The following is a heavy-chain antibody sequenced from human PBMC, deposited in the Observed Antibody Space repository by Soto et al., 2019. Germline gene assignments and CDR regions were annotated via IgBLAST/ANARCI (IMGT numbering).Heavy chain of an antibody. D-gene: IGHD3-22*01. CDR1: GFTFSSYA. CDR2: ISGSGGSS. Sequence: LGGSLRLSCAASGFTFSSYAMSWVRQAPGKGLEWVSAISGSGGSSYYADSVKGRFTIPRDNSKNTLYLQMNSLRAEDTAIYYCAKGGSYYYDSSGYYPYWGQGTLVTVSS. V-gene: IGHV3-23*01. J-gene: IGHJ4*02. CDR3: AKGGSYYYDSSGYYPY.